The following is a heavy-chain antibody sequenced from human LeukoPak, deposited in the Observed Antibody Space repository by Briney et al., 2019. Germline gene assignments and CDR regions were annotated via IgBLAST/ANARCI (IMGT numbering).Heavy chain of an antibody. CDR1: GGSFSGYY. CDR3: ASSTSSALYYYYMDV. Sequence: SETLSLTCAVYGGSFSGYYWSWIRQPPGKGLEWIGEINHSGSTNYNPSLKSRVTISVDTSKNQFSLKLSSVTAADTAVYYCASSTSSALYYYYMDVWGKGTTVTVSS. J-gene: IGHJ6*03. V-gene: IGHV4-34*01. D-gene: IGHD6-6*01. CDR2: INHSGST.